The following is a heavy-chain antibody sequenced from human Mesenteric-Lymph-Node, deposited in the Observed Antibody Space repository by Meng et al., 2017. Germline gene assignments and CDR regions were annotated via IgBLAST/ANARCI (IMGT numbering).Heavy chain of an antibody. Sequence: QVQQPQSGPGLVKPSQPLSLTCSVSGGSISSGDSYWSWIRQPPGKGLEWIGYIYYSGSTYYNPSLKSRVTISVDTSKNQFSLKLSSVTAADTAVYFCARGELLWDYWGQGTLVTVSS. J-gene: IGHJ4*02. D-gene: IGHD2-2*01. CDR1: GGSISSGDSY. CDR2: IYYSGST. CDR3: ARGELLWDY. V-gene: IGHV4-30-4*01.